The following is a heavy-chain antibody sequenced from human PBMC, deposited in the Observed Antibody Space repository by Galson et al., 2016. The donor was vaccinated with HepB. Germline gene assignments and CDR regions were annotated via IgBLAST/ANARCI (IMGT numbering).Heavy chain of an antibody. CDR1: GGTFSNFA. Sequence: SVKVSCKASGGTFSNFAISWLRQAPGQGLGWMGGIIPDFGSANYADKFKGRATITADKISNTVYMDLRSLRSDDTAVYFCARGGTIYQLHRPPNDYWGQGTLVTVSA. CDR3: ARGGTIYQLHRPPNDY. D-gene: IGHD6-6*01. J-gene: IGHJ4*02. CDR2: IIPDFGSA. V-gene: IGHV1-69*06.